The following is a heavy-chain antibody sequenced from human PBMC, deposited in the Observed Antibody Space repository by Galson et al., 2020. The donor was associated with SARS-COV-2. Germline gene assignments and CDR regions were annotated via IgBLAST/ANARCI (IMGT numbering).Heavy chain of an antibody. CDR1: GLTFYSSA. CDR2: ISGFGEST. CDR3: AKGGHFSWFDY. V-gene: IGHV3-23*01. Sequence: GSLRLSCAASGLTFYSSAMTWVRQAPGKGLEWVATISGFGESTFYADSVKGRFTISRDNFKNTMFLQMSSLRAGDTAVYYCAKGGHFSWFDYWGQGALVTVSS. J-gene: IGHJ4*02.